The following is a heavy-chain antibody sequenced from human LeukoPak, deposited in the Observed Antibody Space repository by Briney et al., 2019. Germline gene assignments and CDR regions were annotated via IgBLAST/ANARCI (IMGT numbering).Heavy chain of an antibody. V-gene: IGHV3-23*01. CDR3: ARESIHAPYGSGRNWFDP. Sequence: GGSLRLSCAASGFTFSSYAMSWVRQAPGKGLEWVSAISGSGGSTYYADSVKGRFTISRDNSKNTLYLQMNSLRAEDTAVYYCARESIHAPYGSGRNWFDPWGQGTLVTVSS. CDR1: GFTFSSYA. D-gene: IGHD3-10*01. J-gene: IGHJ5*02. CDR2: ISGSGGST.